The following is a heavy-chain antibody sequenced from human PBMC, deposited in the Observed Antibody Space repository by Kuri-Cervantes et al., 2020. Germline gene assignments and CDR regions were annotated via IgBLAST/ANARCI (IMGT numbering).Heavy chain of an antibody. J-gene: IGHJ6*02. CDR1: GYTFTSYG. V-gene: IGHV1-69*13. Sequence: SVKVSCKASGYTFTSYGISWVRQAPGQGLEWMGGIITIFGTANYAQKFQGRVTITADESTSTAYMELSSLRSEDTAVYYCARDRREGHQWLVPWSYYYYGMDVWGQGTTVTVSS. CDR3: ARDRREGHQWLVPWSYYYYGMDV. CDR2: IITIFGTA. D-gene: IGHD6-19*01.